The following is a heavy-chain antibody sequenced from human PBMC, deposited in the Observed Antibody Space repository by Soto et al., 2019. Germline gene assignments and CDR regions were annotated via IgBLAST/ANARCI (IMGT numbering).Heavy chain of an antibody. CDR1: GGSINNHF. D-gene: IGHD3-3*01. V-gene: IGHV4-59*11. CDR2: VMHNGNT. Sequence: SETLSLTCSVSGGSINNHFWSWIRQVPGKPLEWIGYVMHNGNTHYNPSFTSRVKISVDLSKNEFSLKLSSVTAADTAVYYCARDSTIFGAGFFDYWGQGTLVTVSS. CDR3: ARDSTIFGAGFFDY. J-gene: IGHJ4*02.